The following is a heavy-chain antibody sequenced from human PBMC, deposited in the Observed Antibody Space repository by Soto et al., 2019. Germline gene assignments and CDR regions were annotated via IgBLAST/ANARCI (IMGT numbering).Heavy chain of an antibody. CDR3: AKGSYYDFWSGFFDY. V-gene: IGHV3-43*02. Sequence: GESLKISCAASGFTFDDYAMHWVRQAPGKGLEWVSLISGDGGSTYYADSVKGRFTISRDNSKNSLYLQMNSLRTEDTALYYCAKGSYYDFWSGFFDYWGQGTLVTVSS. CDR2: ISGDGGST. D-gene: IGHD3-3*01. CDR1: GFTFDDYA. J-gene: IGHJ4*02.